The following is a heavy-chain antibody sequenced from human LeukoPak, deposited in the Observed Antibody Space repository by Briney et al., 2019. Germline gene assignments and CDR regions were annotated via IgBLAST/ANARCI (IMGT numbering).Heavy chain of an antibody. D-gene: IGHD2-15*01. Sequence: PGGPLRLSCAASGFTFSSYWMHWVRQAPGKGLVWVSRINSDGSSTSYADSVKGRFTISRDNAKYTLYLQMNSLRAEDTAVYYCARLGFYCSGGSCYNAPFDYWGQGSLVTVSS. CDR1: GFTFSSYW. V-gene: IGHV3-74*01. CDR3: ARLGFYCSGGSCYNAPFDY. J-gene: IGHJ4*02. CDR2: INSDGSST.